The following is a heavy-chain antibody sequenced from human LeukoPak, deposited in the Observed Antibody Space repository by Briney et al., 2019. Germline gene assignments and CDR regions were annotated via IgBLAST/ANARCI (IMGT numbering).Heavy chain of an antibody. J-gene: IGHJ4*02. Sequence: GGSLRLSCAASGFTFSSYGMHWVRQAPGKGLEWVAVISYDGSNKYYADSVKGRFTISRDNSKNTLYLQMNSLRAEDTAVYYCAPGYSYGSNYFDYWGQGTLVTVSS. D-gene: IGHD5-18*01. CDR2: ISYDGSNK. CDR3: APGYSYGSNYFDY. CDR1: GFTFSSYG. V-gene: IGHV3-30*03.